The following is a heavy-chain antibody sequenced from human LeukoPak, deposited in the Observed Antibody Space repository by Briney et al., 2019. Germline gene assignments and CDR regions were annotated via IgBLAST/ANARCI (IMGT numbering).Heavy chain of an antibody. Sequence: PGGSLRLSCAASGFTLSSYWMSWVRQAPGKGLEWVANIKDDGSEKYYVDSVKGRFTISRDDAKNSLYLQMNSLRAEDTAVHYCARARDSSWDYWGQGTLVTVSS. D-gene: IGHD6-13*01. V-gene: IGHV3-7*03. CDR2: IKDDGSEK. CDR3: ARARDSSWDY. J-gene: IGHJ4*02. CDR1: GFTLSSYW.